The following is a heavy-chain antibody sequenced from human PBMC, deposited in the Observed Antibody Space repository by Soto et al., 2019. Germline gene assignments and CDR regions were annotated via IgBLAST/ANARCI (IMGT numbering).Heavy chain of an antibody. CDR2: ISAYNGNT. J-gene: IGHJ6*02. V-gene: IGHV1-18*01. D-gene: IGHD3-3*01. CDR1: GYTFTSYG. CDR3: ARSVRFLAWLLSSDYYYYGMDV. Sequence: GASVKVSCKASGYTFTSYGISWVRQAPGQGLEWMGWISAYNGNTNYAQKLQGRVTMTTDTSTSTAYMELRSLRSDDTAVYYCARSVRFLAWLLSSDYYYYGMDVWGQGTTVTVSS.